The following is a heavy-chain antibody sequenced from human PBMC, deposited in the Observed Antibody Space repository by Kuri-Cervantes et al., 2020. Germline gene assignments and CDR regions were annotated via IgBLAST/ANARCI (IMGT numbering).Heavy chain of an antibody. CDR2: ISYDGSNK. Sequence: GESLKISCAASGFTFSRYAIHWVRQAPGKGLEWVAVISYDGSNKYYADSVKGRFTISRDNSKNTLYLQMNSLRAGDAAVYYCARVEGKSDAFDIWGQGTMVTV. CDR1: GFTFSRYA. V-gene: IGHV3-30*04. J-gene: IGHJ3*02. D-gene: IGHD5-24*01. CDR3: ARVEGKSDAFDI.